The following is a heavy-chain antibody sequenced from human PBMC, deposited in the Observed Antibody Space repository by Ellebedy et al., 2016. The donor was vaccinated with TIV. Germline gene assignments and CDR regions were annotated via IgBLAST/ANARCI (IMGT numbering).Heavy chain of an antibody. CDR2: INHSGST. CDR1: GGSFSGYY. Sequence: GSLRLXXAVYGGSFSGYYWSWIRQPPGKGLEWIGEINHSGSTNYNPSLKSRVTISVDTSKNQFSLKLSSVTAADTAVYYCAIPNRRGYSYGPFDYWGQGTLVTVSS. CDR3: AIPNRRGYSYGPFDY. V-gene: IGHV4-34*01. J-gene: IGHJ4*02. D-gene: IGHD5-18*01.